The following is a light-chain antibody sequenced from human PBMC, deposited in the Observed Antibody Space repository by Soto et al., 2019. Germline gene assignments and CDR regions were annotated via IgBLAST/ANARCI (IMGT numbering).Light chain of an antibody. CDR1: RDIRNY. Sequence: DLQMPQSPSSLSASVGDRVTITCQAGRDIRNYLNWYQQKSGKAPKLLIYDASDLETGVPSRFSGSGSGTDFTFTINSLQPEDIATYYCQQYDNLPLSFGGGTKVEIK. J-gene: IGKJ4*01. CDR2: DAS. CDR3: QQYDNLPLS. V-gene: IGKV1-33*01.